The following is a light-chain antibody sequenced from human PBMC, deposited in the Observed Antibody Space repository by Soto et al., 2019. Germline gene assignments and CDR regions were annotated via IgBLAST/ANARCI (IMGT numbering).Light chain of an antibody. J-gene: IGLJ1*01. CDR1: SSDVGGYHY. CDR3: SSYTSSSPYV. Sequence: QSVLTQPASVSGSPGQSITISCTGTSSDVGGYHYVSWYQQHPGKAPKLMISEVSNRPSGVSNRFSGSKSGNTASLTISGLQAEDEADYYCSSYTSSSPYVFGTGTQLTVL. V-gene: IGLV2-14*01. CDR2: EVS.